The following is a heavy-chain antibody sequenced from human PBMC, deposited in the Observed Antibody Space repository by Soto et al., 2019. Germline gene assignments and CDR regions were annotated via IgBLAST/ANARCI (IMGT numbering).Heavy chain of an antibody. V-gene: IGHV3-11*01. J-gene: IGHJ4*02. CDR2: INPGGDVI. D-gene: IGHD3-16*01. Sequence: QVRLVESGGGLVKPEGSLTLSCAASGFSLRDYYMTWIRQAPGKGLELLSYINPGGDVIKYVDSVKGRFTISRDNAKNSLDLHMNNLRAEDTAVYYCTRDPRITDFWGQGTLVTFSS. CDR1: GFSLRDYY. CDR3: TRDPRITDF.